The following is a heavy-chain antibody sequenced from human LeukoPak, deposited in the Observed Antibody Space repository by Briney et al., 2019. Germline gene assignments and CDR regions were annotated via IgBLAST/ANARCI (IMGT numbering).Heavy chain of an antibody. V-gene: IGHV3-13*05. J-gene: IGHJ6*04. D-gene: IGHD2-2*01. CDR3: ARGRYCSSTSCYEGGYYGMDV. CDR2: IGTAGDP. CDR1: GFTFSSDD. Sequence: PGGSLRLSCAASGFTFSSDDMHWVRQATGKGLECVSAIGTAGDPYYPGSVKGRFTISRENAKNSLYLQMNSLRAGDTAVYYCARGRYCSSTSCYEGGYYGMDVWGKGTTVTVSS.